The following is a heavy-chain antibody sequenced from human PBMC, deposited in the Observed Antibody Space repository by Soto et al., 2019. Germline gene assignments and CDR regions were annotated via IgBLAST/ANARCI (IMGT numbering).Heavy chain of an antibody. CDR2: IYYSGST. Sequence: PSETLSLTCSVSGGSISSYYWSWIRQPPGKGLERIGYIYYSGSTNYNPSLKSRVTISVDTSKNQFSLKLSSVTAADTAVYYCARDPDGRGYYYGMDVWGQGTTVTVSS. CDR1: GGSISSYY. CDR3: ARDPDGRGYYYGMDV. J-gene: IGHJ6*02. V-gene: IGHV4-59*01. D-gene: IGHD1-1*01.